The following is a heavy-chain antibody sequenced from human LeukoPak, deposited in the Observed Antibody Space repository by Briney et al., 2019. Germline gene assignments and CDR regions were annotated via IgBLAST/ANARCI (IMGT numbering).Heavy chain of an antibody. V-gene: IGHV1-18*01. J-gene: IGHJ4*02. CDR1: GYTFTSYG. CDR2: ISAYNGNT. CDR3: ARDAVLLWFGEFTDPTDY. D-gene: IGHD3-10*01. Sequence: ASVKVSCKASGYTFTSYGISWVRQAPGQGREWMGWISAYNGNTNYAQKLQGRVTMTTDTSTSTAYMELRSLRSDDTAVYYCARDAVLLWFGEFTDPTDYWGQGTLVTVSS.